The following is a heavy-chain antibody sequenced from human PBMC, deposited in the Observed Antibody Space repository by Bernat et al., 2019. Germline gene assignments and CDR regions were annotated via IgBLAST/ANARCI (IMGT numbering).Heavy chain of an antibody. V-gene: IGHV1-3*01. CDR1: YTFTSYA. D-gene: IGHD6-19*01. Sequence: YTFTSYAMQWVRQAPGQRLEWMGWINAGNGNTQYSQKFQGRVTITRDTSASRAYMELSSLRSEDTAVYYCERDLLTGYRSGWEDYWGLG. CDR3: ERDLLTGYRSGWEDY. CDR2: INAGNGNT. J-gene: IGHJ4*02.